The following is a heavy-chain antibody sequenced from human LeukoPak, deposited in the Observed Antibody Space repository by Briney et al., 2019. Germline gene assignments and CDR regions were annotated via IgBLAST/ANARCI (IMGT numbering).Heavy chain of an antibody. J-gene: IGHJ4*02. CDR3: ARAGGIYEVDYDS. CDR2: IYYSGST. Sequence: SETLSLTCTVSGGSINSSNSYWGWIRQPPGRGLEWIGYIYYSGSTYYNPSLKSRVTFSVDTSKNQFSMKLSSVTAADTAVYYCARAGGIYEVDYDSWGQGTLVTVSS. D-gene: IGHD3-3*01. V-gene: IGHV4-39*01. CDR1: GGSINSSNSY.